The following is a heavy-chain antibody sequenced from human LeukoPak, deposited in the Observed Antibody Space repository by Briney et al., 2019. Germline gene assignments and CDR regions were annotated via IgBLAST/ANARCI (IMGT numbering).Heavy chain of an antibody. Sequence: PGGSLRLSCAASGFTFSSYGMHWVRQAPGKGLEWVAFIRYDGSNKYYADSVKGRFTISRDNSKNTLYLQMNSLRAEDTAVYYCARGSGSYAFSFDYWGQGTLVTVSS. D-gene: IGHD1-26*01. CDR1: GFTFSSYG. J-gene: IGHJ4*02. CDR3: ARGSGSYAFSFDY. V-gene: IGHV3-30*02. CDR2: IRYDGSNK.